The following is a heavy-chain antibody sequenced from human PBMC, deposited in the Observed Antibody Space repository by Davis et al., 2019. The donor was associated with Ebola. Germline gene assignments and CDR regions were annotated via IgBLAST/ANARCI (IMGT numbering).Heavy chain of an antibody. J-gene: IGHJ6*02. V-gene: IGHV4-34*01. D-gene: IGHD2-15*01. CDR2: INHSGST. CDR3: ASSSVGNCYAVRYLYYGMDV. Sequence: SETLSLTCAVYGGSFSGYYWSWIRQPPGKGLEWIGEINHSGSTNYNPSLKSRVTISVDTSKNQFSLKLSSVTAEDTAVYYCASSSVGNCYAVRYLYYGMDVWGQGTTVTVSS. CDR1: GGSFSGYY.